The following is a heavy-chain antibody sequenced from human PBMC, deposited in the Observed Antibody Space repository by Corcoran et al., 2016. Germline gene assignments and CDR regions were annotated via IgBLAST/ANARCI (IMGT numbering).Heavy chain of an antibody. CDR2: INPNSGGT. Sequence: QVQLVQSGAEVKKPGASVQVSCKASGYTFTGYYMHWVRQAPRQGLEWMGWINPNSGGTNYAQKVQGRVTMTRDTSISTAYMELSRLGSDDTAVYYCARDLLGMWPTFDYWGQGTLVTVSS. V-gene: IGHV1-2*02. CDR3: ARDLLGMWPTFDY. J-gene: IGHJ4*02. D-gene: IGHD2-21*01. CDR1: GYTFTGYY.